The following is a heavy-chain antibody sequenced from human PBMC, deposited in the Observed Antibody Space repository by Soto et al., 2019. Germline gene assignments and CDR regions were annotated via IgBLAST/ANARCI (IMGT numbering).Heavy chain of an antibody. CDR3: ATNPVPYYYGSGTPVSGYFQH. CDR2: IIHIFGTA. V-gene: IGHV1-69*01. Sequence: QVQVVQSGAEVKKPGSSVKVSCKASGGTFSSYALRWVRQAPGQWLEWMGGIIHIFGTANYAHKFQGRVTITADESTSTAYMELSSRRSDDTAVYYCATNPVPYYYGSGTPVSGYFQHWGQGTLVPVSS. CDR1: GGTFSSYA. D-gene: IGHD3-10*01. J-gene: IGHJ1*01.